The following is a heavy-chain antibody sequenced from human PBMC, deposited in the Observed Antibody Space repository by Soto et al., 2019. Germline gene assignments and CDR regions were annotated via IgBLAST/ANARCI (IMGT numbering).Heavy chain of an antibody. CDR2: IYHSGST. CDR1: GGSISSGGYS. V-gene: IGHV4-30-2*01. Sequence: SETLSLTCAVSGGSISSGGYSWSWIRQPPGKGLEWIGCIYHSGSTYYNPSLKSRVTISVDRSKNQFSLKLSSVTAADTAVYYCARVEGITGTVFDYWGQGTLVTVSS. CDR3: ARVEGITGTVFDY. D-gene: IGHD1-7*01. J-gene: IGHJ4*02.